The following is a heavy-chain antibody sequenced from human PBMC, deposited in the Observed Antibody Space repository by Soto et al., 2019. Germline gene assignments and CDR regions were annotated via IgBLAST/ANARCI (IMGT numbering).Heavy chain of an antibody. Sequence: QVQLVQSGAEVKKPGSSVKVSCKASGGTFSSYAISWVRQAPGQGLEWMGGIIPILGTANYAQKFQGRVTIAADESTSTAYMVRSSLRAEDTAVYYGAGVHYCISTSCYCFDPWGQGTLVTVSS. J-gene: IGHJ5*02. D-gene: IGHD2-2*01. CDR2: IIPILGTA. V-gene: IGHV1-69*12. CDR3: AGVHYCISTSCYCFDP. CDR1: GGTFSSYA.